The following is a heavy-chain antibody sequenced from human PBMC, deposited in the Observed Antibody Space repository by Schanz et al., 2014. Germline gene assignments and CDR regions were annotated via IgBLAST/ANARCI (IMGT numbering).Heavy chain of an antibody. CDR3: ARHGGIPYYPMDV. CDR1: GFTFSSYA. Sequence: EVQLLESGGTLVRPGGSLRLSCAASGFTFSSYAMSWVRQAPGKGLEWVSAISGSGGSTYYADSVKGRFTISRDNSKNTLFLQMNSLRAEDTAVYYCARHGGIPYYPMDVWGQGTTVTVSS. D-gene: IGHD3-16*01. CDR2: ISGSGGST. J-gene: IGHJ6*02. V-gene: IGHV3-23*01.